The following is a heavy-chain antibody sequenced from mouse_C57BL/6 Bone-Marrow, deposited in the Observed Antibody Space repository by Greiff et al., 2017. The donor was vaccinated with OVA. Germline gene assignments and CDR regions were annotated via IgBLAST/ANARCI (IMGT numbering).Heavy chain of an antibody. CDR2: IYPGSGNT. D-gene: IGHD2-2*01. V-gene: IGHV1-76*01. CDR3: ARWMVTRYYFDY. Sequence: QVQLQQSGAELVRPGASVKLSCKASGYTFTDYYINWVKQRPGQGLEWIARIYPGSGNTYYNEKFKGKATLTAEKSSSTAYMQLSSLTSEDSAVYFCARWMVTRYYFDYWGQGTTLTVSS. CDR1: GYTFTDYY. J-gene: IGHJ2*01.